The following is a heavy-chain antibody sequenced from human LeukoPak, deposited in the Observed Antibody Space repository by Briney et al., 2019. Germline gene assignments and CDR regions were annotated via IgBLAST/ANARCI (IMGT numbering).Heavy chain of an antibody. V-gene: IGHV3-30*03. D-gene: IGHD2-15*01. Sequence: GGSLRLSCAASGFTFSSYGMHWVCQAPGKGLEWVAVISYDGSNKYYADSVKGRFTISRDNSKNTLYLQMNSLRAEDTAVYYCARDRACSGGSCSTRWDYWGQGTLVTVSS. CDR3: ARDRACSGGSCSTRWDY. CDR2: ISYDGSNK. CDR1: GFTFSSYG. J-gene: IGHJ4*02.